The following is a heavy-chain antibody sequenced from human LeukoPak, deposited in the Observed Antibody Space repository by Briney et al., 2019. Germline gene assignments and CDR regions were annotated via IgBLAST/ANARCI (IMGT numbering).Heavy chain of an antibody. J-gene: IGHJ4*02. CDR2: IYYSGST. CDR3: ATTTIRLGY. D-gene: IGHD1-26*01. CDR1: GGSISSSSYY. Sequence: SETQSLTCTVSGGSISSSSYYWGWIRQPPGKGLEWIGSIYYSGSTYYNPSPKSRVTISVDTSKNQFSLKLSSVTAADTAVYYCATTTIRLGYWGQGTLVTVSS. V-gene: IGHV4-39*07.